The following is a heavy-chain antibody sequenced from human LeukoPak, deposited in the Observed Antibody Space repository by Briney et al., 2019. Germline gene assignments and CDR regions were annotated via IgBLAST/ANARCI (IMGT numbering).Heavy chain of an antibody. J-gene: IGHJ4*02. Sequence: GGSLRLSCAASGFTFSSYDMHWVRQGAGKGLEWVSVIGTAGDTYYPDSVKGRFTISRENAKNSLYPQMNSLRAGDTAVYYCARGHLAYYGSGIAYWGQGTLVTVSS. CDR3: ARGHLAYYGSGIAY. CDR2: IGTAGDT. CDR1: GFTFSSYD. D-gene: IGHD3-10*01. V-gene: IGHV3-13*04.